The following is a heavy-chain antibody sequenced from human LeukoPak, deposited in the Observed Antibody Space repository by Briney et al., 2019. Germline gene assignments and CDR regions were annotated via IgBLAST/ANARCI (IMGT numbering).Heavy chain of an antibody. CDR2: VYPSAGTS. Sequence: ASVKVSCKASGYIFTSYYMHWMRQAPGQGLEWLGVVYPSAGTSDPAQRFRARITLSDDTSTSTAYMELRSLKSEDTAIYFCVREYHGGYFDFWGQGTLVTVSS. D-gene: IGHD3-16*01. J-gene: IGHJ4*02. CDR3: VREYHGGYFDF. V-gene: IGHV1-46*03. CDR1: GYIFTSYY.